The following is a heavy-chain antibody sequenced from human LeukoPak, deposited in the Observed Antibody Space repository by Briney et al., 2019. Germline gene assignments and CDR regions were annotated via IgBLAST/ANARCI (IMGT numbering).Heavy chain of an antibody. CDR1: GGSISSGSYY. V-gene: IGHV4-61*02. Sequence: SQTLSLTCTVSGGSISSGSYYWSWLRQPAGKGLEWIGRIYTSGSTNYNPSLKSRVTISVDTSKNQFSLKLSSVTAADTAVYYCARVGDYGDYAAHYWGQGTLVTVSS. D-gene: IGHD4-17*01. CDR3: ARVGDYGDYAAHY. J-gene: IGHJ4*02. CDR2: IYTSGST.